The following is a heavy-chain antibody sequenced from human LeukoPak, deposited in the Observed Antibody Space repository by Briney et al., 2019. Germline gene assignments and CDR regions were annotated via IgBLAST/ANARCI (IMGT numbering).Heavy chain of an antibody. Sequence: GASVKVSCKASGYTFTSYDINWVRQATGQGLEWMGWMNPNSCNTGYAQKFQGRVTMTRNTSISTAYMELSSLRSEDTAVYYCARNPYCSSTSCYNRWFDPWGQGTLVTVSS. V-gene: IGHV1-8*01. CDR1: GYTFTSYD. CDR2: MNPNSCNT. J-gene: IGHJ5*02. D-gene: IGHD2-2*02. CDR3: ARNPYCSSTSCYNRWFDP.